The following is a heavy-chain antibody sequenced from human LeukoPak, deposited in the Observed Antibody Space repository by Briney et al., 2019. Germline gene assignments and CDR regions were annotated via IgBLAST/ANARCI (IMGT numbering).Heavy chain of an antibody. CDR2: IYYSGST. V-gene: IGHV4-39*07. CDR1: GGSISSSSYY. D-gene: IGHD2-15*01. Sequence: SETLSLTCTVSGGSISSSSYYWGWIRQPPGKGLEWIGSIYYSGSTYYSPSLKSRVTISVDTSKNQFSLKLSSVTAADTAVYYCARRLDCFDYWGQGTLVTVSS. CDR3: ARRLDCFDY. J-gene: IGHJ4*02.